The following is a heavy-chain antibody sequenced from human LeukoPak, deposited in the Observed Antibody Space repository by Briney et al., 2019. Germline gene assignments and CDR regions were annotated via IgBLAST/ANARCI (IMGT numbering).Heavy chain of an antibody. Sequence: PGGSLRLSCAASGLTFRNYAMSWVRQAPGKGLEWVSGISDSGGSTHYADSVKGRFTISRDNSKNTLYLQMNSLRAEDTAVYFCAKARTGIAVVSALDYRGQGTLVSVSS. J-gene: IGHJ4*02. D-gene: IGHD2-21*02. CDR2: ISDSGGST. CDR3: AKARTGIAVVSALDY. V-gene: IGHV3-23*01. CDR1: GLTFRNYA.